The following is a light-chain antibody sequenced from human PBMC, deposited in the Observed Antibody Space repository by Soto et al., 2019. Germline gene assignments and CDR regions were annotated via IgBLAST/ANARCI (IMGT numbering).Light chain of an antibody. Sequence: DSRISQSPSTLSASVGDRDTITCRASQSISRWWAWYQQKPGKAPKVLIYKASSLERGVPSRFSGSGSGTEFTLTISSLQPDDFATYYCQQYNNYPFTFGGGTKVEIK. V-gene: IGKV1-5*03. CDR2: KAS. J-gene: IGKJ4*01. CDR1: QSISRW. CDR3: QQYNNYPFT.